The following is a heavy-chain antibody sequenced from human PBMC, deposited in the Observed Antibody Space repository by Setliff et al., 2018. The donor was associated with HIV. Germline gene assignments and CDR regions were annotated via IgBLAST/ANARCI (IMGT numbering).Heavy chain of an antibody. V-gene: IGHV4-39*01. D-gene: IGHD3-10*01. CDR1: GASVNSNNYY. Sequence: PSETLSLTCTVSGASVNSNNYYWGWIRQPPGKGLEWIASIYYSGTTYYNPSLKSRVTISVDTSKNQFSLKLSSVTAADTAVYYCARYGPDTYQPLWSFGVWGRGTMVTSPQ. CDR3: ARYGPDTYQPLWSFGV. J-gene: IGHJ2*01. CDR2: IYYSGTT.